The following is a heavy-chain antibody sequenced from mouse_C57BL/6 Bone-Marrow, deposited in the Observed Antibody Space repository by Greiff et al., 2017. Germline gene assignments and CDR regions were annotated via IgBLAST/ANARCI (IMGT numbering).Heavy chain of an antibody. CDR1: GYTFTTYP. Sequence: VQLQESGAELVKPGASVKMSCKASGYTFTTYPIEWMKQNHGKSLEWIGNFHPYNDDTKYNEKFKGKATLTVEKSSSTVYLELSRLTSDDSAFYYCARRFTTVVADWYFDVWGTGTTVTVSS. D-gene: IGHD1-1*01. V-gene: IGHV1-47*01. CDR3: ARRFTTVVADWYFDV. CDR2: FHPYNDDT. J-gene: IGHJ1*03.